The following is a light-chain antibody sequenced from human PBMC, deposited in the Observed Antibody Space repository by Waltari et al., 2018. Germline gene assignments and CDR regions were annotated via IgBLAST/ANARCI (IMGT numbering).Light chain of an antibody. Sequence: EIVLTQSPATLSLSPGERATLSCRASQSVSSYLAWYQQKPGQAPRLLLYDASNRATGIQARSSGSGSGTDFTLTISSLEPEDFAVYYCQQRSNWPLTFGGGTKVEIK. V-gene: IGKV3-11*01. CDR2: DAS. J-gene: IGKJ4*01. CDR3: QQRSNWPLT. CDR1: QSVSSY.